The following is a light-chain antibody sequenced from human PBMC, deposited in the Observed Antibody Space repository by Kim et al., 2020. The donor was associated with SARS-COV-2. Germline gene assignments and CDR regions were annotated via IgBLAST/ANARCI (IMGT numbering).Light chain of an antibody. Sequence: SASVGDRVNITCPASQGISSWVAWYQQKAGKPPKSLIYGASNLQTGVPFRFSGSGSGTHFTLTITNLQSEDFATYYCQQYHILPYTFGRGTRLEIK. CDR1: QGISSW. J-gene: IGKJ2*01. CDR3: QQYHILPYT. CDR2: GAS. V-gene: IGKV1D-16*01.